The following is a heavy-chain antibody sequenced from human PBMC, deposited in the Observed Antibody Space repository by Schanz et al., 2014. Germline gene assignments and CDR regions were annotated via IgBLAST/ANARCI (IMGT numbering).Heavy chain of an antibody. Sequence: EVHLVESGGGLVQPGGSLRLSCAASGFNFITFAMSWVRQAPGKGPEWVSAIGGDASRTYYADSVKGRFTISRDNSKSTLYPQINALRADDPAVYYCARAPPLVRGIAGWFGPWGQGSLVTVSS. CDR1: GFNFITFA. CDR3: ARAPPLVRGIAGWFGP. V-gene: IGHV3-23*04. CDR2: IGGDASRT. D-gene: IGHD3-10*01. J-gene: IGHJ5*02.